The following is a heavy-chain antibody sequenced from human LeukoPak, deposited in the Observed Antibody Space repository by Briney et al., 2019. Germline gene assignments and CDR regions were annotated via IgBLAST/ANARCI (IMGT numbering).Heavy chain of an antibody. J-gene: IGHJ3*02. CDR2: INSDGSSI. D-gene: IGHD6-19*01. Sequence: GGSLRLSCAASGFSFSSHWMHWVRQAPGKGLMWVSRINSDGSSISYADSVKGRFTISRDNAKNTLYLEMNSLRAEDTAVYYCVSSEWYAAFDIWGQGTMVAVSS. CDR1: GFSFSSHW. V-gene: IGHV3-74*01. CDR3: VSSEWYAAFDI.